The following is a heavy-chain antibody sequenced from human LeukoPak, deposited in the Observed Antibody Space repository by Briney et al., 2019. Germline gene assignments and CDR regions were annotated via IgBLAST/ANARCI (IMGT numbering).Heavy chain of an antibody. V-gene: IGHV3-23*01. J-gene: IGHJ5*02. CDR1: GFTFSSYA. CDR2: ISGSGGST. Sequence: GGSLRLSCAASGFTFSSYAMSWVRQAPGKGLEWVSAISGSGGSTFYADSVKGRFTISRDNSKNTLYLQMNSLRADDTAVYYCAKGYYDILTDYFHNWFNPWGQGTLVIVSS. CDR3: AKGYYDILTDYFHNWFNP. D-gene: IGHD3-9*01.